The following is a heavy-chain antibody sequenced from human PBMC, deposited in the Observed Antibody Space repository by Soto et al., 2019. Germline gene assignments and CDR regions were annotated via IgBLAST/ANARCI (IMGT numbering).Heavy chain of an antibody. CDR1: GFSLSADGVG. CDR3: AHAYVATSSPNDAFHF. Sequence: QITLKESGPPLVKPTQTLTLTCTFSGFSLSADGVGVGWIRQPPGKALEWLALIYWDDDKRYRPSLKSRLTIPTATSNNPVVLTMTTMDPVHTATYYCAHAYVATSSPNDAFHFWGQGTLVTVSS. J-gene: IGHJ3*01. D-gene: IGHD2-2*01. V-gene: IGHV2-5*02. CDR2: IYWDDDK.